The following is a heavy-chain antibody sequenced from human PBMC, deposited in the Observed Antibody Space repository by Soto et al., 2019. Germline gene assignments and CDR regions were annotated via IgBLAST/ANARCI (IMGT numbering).Heavy chain of an antibody. D-gene: IGHD4-17*01. J-gene: IGHJ4*02. Sequence: QVQLVQSGAEVKKLGSSVKVSCKASGGTFSSYTISWVRQAPGQGLEWMGRIIPILGIANYAQKFQGRVTITADKSTSTAYMELSSLRSEDTAVYYCARDYGDYGGPFDYWGQGTLVTVSS. CDR1: GGTFSSYT. V-gene: IGHV1-69*08. CDR2: IIPILGIA. CDR3: ARDYGDYGGPFDY.